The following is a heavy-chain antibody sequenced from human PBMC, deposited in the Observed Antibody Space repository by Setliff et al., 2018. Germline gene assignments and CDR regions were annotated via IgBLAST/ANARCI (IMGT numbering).Heavy chain of an antibody. CDR3: ARGRNVAARLLDT. Sequence: SETLSLTCAAYGGTFSHYYWTWIRQSPGXXXXXXXXXXXXXXTNYNPXXKRRVTISIDTSKDQFSLRMSSVSAADAAIYYCARGRNVAARLLDTWGQGSRVTVSS. J-gene: IGHJ5*02. V-gene: IGHV4-34*01. CDR2: XXXXXXT. D-gene: IGHD6-6*01. CDR1: GGTFSHYY.